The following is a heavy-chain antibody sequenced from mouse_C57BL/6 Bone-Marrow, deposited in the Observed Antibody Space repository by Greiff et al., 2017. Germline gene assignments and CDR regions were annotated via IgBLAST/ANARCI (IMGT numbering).Heavy chain of an antibody. J-gene: IGHJ3*01. D-gene: IGHD1-1*01. CDR1: GFNIKDYY. CDR2: IDPEDGDP. Sequence: VQLQQSGAELVRPGASVKLSCTASGFNIKDYYMHWVKQRPEQGLEWIGRIDPEDGDPEYAPKFQGKATMTADTSSNTAYLQLSSLTSEDTAVYYCTYNYVSIPWCAYWGQGTRVTVSA. CDR3: TYNYVSIPWCAY. V-gene: IGHV14-1*01.